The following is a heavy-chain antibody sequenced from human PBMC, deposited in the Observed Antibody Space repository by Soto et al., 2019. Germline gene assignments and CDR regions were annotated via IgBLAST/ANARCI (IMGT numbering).Heavy chain of an antibody. CDR3: ARVRYCSGGSCYPRFDP. J-gene: IGHJ5*02. V-gene: IGHV4-31*03. CDR1: GGSISSGGYY. D-gene: IGHD2-15*01. Sequence: QVQLQESGPGLVKPSQTLSLTCTVSGGSISSGGYYWNWIRQHPGKGLEWFGYIYYSVSTSYNPSLKSRVTISVNTSKNQFSVKLSSVTAADTAVYYCARVRYCSGGSCYPRFDPWGQGTLVTVSS. CDR2: IYYSVST.